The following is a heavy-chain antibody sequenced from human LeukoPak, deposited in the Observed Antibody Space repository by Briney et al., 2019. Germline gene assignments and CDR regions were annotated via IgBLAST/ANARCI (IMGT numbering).Heavy chain of an antibody. D-gene: IGHD5-12*01. CDR1: GFTFSSYA. CDR2: ISYDGSNK. J-gene: IGHJ4*02. V-gene: IGHV3-30-3*01. Sequence: GGSLRLSCAASGFTFSSYAMHWVRQAPGKGLEWVAVISYDGSNKYYADSVKGRFTISRDNSKNTLYLQMNSLRAEDTAVYYCASNHIVATTWLGDYWGQGTLVTVSS. CDR3: ASNHIVATTWLGDY.